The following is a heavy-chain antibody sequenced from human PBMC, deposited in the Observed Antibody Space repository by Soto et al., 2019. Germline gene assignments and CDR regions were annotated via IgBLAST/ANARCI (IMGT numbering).Heavy chain of an antibody. Sequence: QLQLQESGPGLVKPLETLSLTCTVSGDSIRSSSYWGWIRQPPGKGLEWIGSIYSTGNTYYNPSLNSQVTISVDTSKNQFSLNVISVTAADTAVYYCRRSSRYSTDVWGQGTTVTVSS. D-gene: IGHD6-13*01. CDR1: GDSIRSSSY. V-gene: IGHV4-39*01. CDR3: RRSSRYSTDV. J-gene: IGHJ6*02. CDR2: IYSTGNT.